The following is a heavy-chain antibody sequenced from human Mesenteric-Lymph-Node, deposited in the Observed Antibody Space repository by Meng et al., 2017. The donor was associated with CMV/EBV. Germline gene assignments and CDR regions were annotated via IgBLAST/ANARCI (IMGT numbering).Heavy chain of an antibody. J-gene: IGHJ4*02. V-gene: IGHV1-2*02. CDR1: GFTFTGYY. Sequence: ASVKVSCKASGFTFTGYYIHWMRQAPGQGLEWMGWINPNRGVTHYAQKFQNRVTMTSDTSIGTVYMDLTSLRSDDTAVYYCARDVRPAGEYCTNGVCYFDYWGQGTLVTVSS. CDR2: INPNRGVT. D-gene: IGHD2-8*01. CDR3: ARDVRPAGEYCTNGVCYFDY.